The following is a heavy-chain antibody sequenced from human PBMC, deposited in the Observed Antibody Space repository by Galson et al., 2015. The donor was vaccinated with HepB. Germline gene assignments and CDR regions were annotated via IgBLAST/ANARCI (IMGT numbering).Heavy chain of an antibody. V-gene: IGHV2-5*02. CDR3: AHRPPYYDFWSGYSADSNWFDP. CDR1: GFSLSTSGVG. J-gene: IGHJ5*02. CDR2: IYWDDDK. D-gene: IGHD3-3*01. Sequence: PALVKPTQTLTLTCTFSGFSLSTSGVGVGWIRQPPGKALEWLALIYWDDDKRYSPSLKSRLTITKDTSKNQVVLTMTNMDPVDTPTYYWAHRPPYYDFWSGYSADSNWFDPWGQGTLVTVSS.